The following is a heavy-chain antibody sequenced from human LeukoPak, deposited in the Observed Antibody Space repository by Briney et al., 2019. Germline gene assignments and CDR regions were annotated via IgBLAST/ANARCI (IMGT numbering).Heavy chain of an antibody. D-gene: IGHD2-15*01. CDR1: GYFIKTGSY. CDR3: ARVERTGYCRGGSCQWKQNWFDP. Sequence: SETLSLTCTVSGYFIKTGSYWGWIRQPPGKGLEWIGSIYQSGSTDYNPSLRSRVTISVDTSNNQFSLRLSAVTAADTAVYFCARVERTGYCRGGSCQWKQNWFDPWGQGTLVTVSS. V-gene: IGHV4-38-2*02. J-gene: IGHJ5*02. CDR2: IYQSGST.